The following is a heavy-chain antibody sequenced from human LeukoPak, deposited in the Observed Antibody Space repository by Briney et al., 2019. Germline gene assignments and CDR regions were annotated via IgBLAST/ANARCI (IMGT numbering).Heavy chain of an antibody. CDR2: IWYDGSNK. Sequence: GGSLRLSCAASGFTFSSYGMHWVRQAPGKGLEWVAVIWYDGSNKYYADSVKGRFTISRDNSKNTLYLQMNSLRAEDTAVYYCAREGKSMAPFDYWGQGTLVTVSS. CDR3: AREGKSMAPFDY. CDR1: GFTFSSYG. V-gene: IGHV3-30*19. D-gene: IGHD2/OR15-2a*01. J-gene: IGHJ4*02.